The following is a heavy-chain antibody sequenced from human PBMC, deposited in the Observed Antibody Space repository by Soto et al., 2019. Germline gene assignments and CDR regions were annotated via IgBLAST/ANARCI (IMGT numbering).Heavy chain of an antibody. J-gene: IGHJ3*02. Sequence: PGGSLRLSCAASGFPFSSYGMHWVRQAPGKGLEWVAVISYDGSNKYYADSVKGRFTISRDNSKNTLYLQMNSLRAEDTAVYYCAKGILGRYYDSPQSAFDIWGQGTMVTVSS. D-gene: IGHD3-22*01. V-gene: IGHV3-30*18. CDR1: GFPFSSYG. CDR2: ISYDGSNK. CDR3: AKGILGRYYDSPQSAFDI.